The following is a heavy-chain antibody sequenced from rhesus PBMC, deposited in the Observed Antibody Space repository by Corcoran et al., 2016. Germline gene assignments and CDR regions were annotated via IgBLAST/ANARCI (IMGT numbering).Heavy chain of an antibody. CDR2: VHGDAANS. Sequence: QVQLQESGPGLVKPSETVSLTCTVSGGSISGFYYWSWIRQAPGKGLEWIGGVHGDAANSYDTPSLKSRVTISKDTSKNQFSLSLRSVTAADTAVYYCARRRSSGWGFDFWGQGVLVTVSS. D-gene: IGHD6-31*01. CDR1: GGSISGFYY. V-gene: IGHV4-143*01. J-gene: IGHJ4*01. CDR3: ARRRSSGWGFDF.